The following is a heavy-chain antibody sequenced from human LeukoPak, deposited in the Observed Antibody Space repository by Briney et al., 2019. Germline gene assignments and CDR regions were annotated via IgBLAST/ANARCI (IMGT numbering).Heavy chain of an antibody. V-gene: IGHV3-23*01. Sequence: GGSLRLSCAASGFTFSTYTMSWVRQAPGGGLEWVSGIGGTVPTRYYAKSVKGRFTISRDNSKNTVYLQMNNLRPEDTAVYYCAKDPQKGRFSYYVDYWGQGTLVTVSS. CDR1: GFTFSTYT. J-gene: IGHJ4*02. CDR3: AKDPQKGRFSYYVDY. D-gene: IGHD3-10*01. CDR2: IGGTVPTR.